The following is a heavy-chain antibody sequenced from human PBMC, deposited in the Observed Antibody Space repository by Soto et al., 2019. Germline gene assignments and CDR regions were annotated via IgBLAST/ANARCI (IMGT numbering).Heavy chain of an antibody. CDR2: IIPILGIA. Sequence: ASVKVSCKASGGTFSSYAISWVRQAPGQGLEWMGGIIPILGIANYAQKFQGRVTITADKSTSTAYMELSSLRSEDTAVYYCARDLGEVYCSGGSCYYYYYYGMDVWGQGTTVTVSS. D-gene: IGHD2-15*01. CDR3: ARDLGEVYCSGGSCYYYYYYGMDV. J-gene: IGHJ6*02. CDR1: GGTFSSYA. V-gene: IGHV1-69*10.